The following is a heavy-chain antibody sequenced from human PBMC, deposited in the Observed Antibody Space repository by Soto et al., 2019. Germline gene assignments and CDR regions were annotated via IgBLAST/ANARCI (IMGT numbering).Heavy chain of an antibody. CDR2: MYYSGST. D-gene: IGHD1-7*01. V-gene: IGHV4-31*03. CDR1: GGSISSGAYY. CDR3: ARAIHHWNYFFDY. Sequence: SETLSLTCTVSGGSISSGAYYWSWIRQHPGKGLEWIGYMYYSGSTYYNPSLKSRVTISIDTSKNQFSLKLSSVTAADTAVYCCARAIHHWNYFFDYWGQGTLVTVSS. J-gene: IGHJ4*02.